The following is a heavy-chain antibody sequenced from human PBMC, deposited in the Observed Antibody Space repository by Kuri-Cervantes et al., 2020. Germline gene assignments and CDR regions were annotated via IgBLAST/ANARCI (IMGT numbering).Heavy chain of an antibody. V-gene: IGHV3-30-3*01. CDR3: ARDKVVVVVAATYYYYYGMDV. CDR1: GFTFSNYA. Sequence: GGSLRLSCAASGFTFSNYAMHWVRQAPGKGLEWVAVISYDGSNKYYADSVKGRFTISRDNSKNTLYLQMNSLRAEDTAVYYCARDKVVVVVAATYYYYYGMDVWGQGTTVTVSS. D-gene: IGHD2-15*01. CDR2: ISYDGSNK. J-gene: IGHJ6*02.